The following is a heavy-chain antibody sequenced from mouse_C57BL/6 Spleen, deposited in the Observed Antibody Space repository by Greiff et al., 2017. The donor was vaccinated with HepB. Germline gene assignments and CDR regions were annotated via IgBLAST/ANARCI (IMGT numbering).Heavy chain of an antibody. J-gene: IGHJ3*01. CDR1: GFTFSSYG. CDR2: ISSGGSYT. CDR3: ARHYYDYDPAWFAY. Sequence: EVQLQQSGGDLVKPGGSLKLSCAASGFTFSSYGMSWVRQTPDKRLEWVATISSGGSYTYYPDSVKGRFTISRDNAKNTLYLQMSSLKSEDTAMYYCARHYYDYDPAWFAYWGQGTLVTVSA. V-gene: IGHV5-6*01. D-gene: IGHD2-4*01.